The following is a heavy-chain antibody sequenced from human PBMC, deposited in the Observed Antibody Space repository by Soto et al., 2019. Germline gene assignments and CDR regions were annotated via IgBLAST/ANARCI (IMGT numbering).Heavy chain of an antibody. Sequence: EVQLVESGGGLVKPGGSLRLSCAASGFTFRSYSMNWVRQAPGKGLEWVSSISSSSSYIYYADSVKGRFTISRDNAKNSLYLQMNSLRAEDTAVYYCARAPVSYRYYGMDVWGQGTTVTVSS. CDR2: ISSSSSYI. D-gene: IGHD1-26*01. CDR1: GFTFRSYS. J-gene: IGHJ6*02. CDR3: ARAPVSYRYYGMDV. V-gene: IGHV3-21*01.